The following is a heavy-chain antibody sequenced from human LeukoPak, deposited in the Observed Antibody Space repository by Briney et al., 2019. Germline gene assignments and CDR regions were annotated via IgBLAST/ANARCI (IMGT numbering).Heavy chain of an antibody. CDR3: AKLDGDFSFDY. Sequence: GGSLRLSCAASGFTFSSYGMHWVRQAPGKGLEWVAVISYDGSNKYYADSVKGRFTISRDNSKNTLYLQMNSLRAEDTAEYYCAKLDGDFSFDYWGQGTLVTVSS. CDR1: GFTFSSYG. CDR2: ISYDGSNK. D-gene: IGHD4-17*01. V-gene: IGHV3-30*18. J-gene: IGHJ4*02.